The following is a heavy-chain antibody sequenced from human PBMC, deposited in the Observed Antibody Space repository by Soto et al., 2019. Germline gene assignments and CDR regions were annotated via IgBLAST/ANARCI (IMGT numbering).Heavy chain of an antibody. Sequence: GESLKISCKGSGYSFTRYWIGWVRQMPGKGLEWMGIIYPGDSDTRYSPSFQGQVTISADKSISTAYLQRSSLKASDTAMYYCARRVGWLRIGGGDYYYYDVMDVCGQGTTVTVSS. CDR1: GYSFTRYW. V-gene: IGHV5-51*01. CDR3: ARRVGWLRIGGGDYYYYDVMDV. CDR2: IYPGDSDT. D-gene: IGHD5-12*01. J-gene: IGHJ6*01.